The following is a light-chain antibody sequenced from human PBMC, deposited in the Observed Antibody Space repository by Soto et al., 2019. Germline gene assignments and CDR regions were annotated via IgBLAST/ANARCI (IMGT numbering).Light chain of an antibody. CDR3: QHYNSYSEA. CDR2: KAS. J-gene: IGKJ1*01. Sequence: DIQMTQSPSTLSGSVGDRVTITCRASQTIRSWLAWYQQKPGKAPKLLIYKASTLKSGVPSRFSGSGSGTEFTLTISSRQPADFATYYCQHYNSYSEAFGQGTKVDIK. CDR1: QTIRSW. V-gene: IGKV1-5*03.